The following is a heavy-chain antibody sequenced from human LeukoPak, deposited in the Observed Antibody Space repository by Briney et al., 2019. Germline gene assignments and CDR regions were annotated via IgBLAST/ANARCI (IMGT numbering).Heavy chain of an antibody. D-gene: IGHD1-14*01. Sequence: GGSLRLSCAASVFTFSSYGMHWVRQAPGKGLEWVAVIWYDGSNKYYADSVKGRFTISRDNSKNTLYLQMNSLRAEDTAVYYCSKGSGHLTPFDYWGQATLVTVSS. V-gene: IGHV3-33*06. CDR1: VFTFSSYG. CDR3: SKGSGHLTPFDY. J-gene: IGHJ4*02. CDR2: IWYDGSNK.